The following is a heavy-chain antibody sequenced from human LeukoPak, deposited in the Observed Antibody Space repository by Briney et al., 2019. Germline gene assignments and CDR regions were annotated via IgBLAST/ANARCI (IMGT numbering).Heavy chain of an antibody. V-gene: IGHV3-48*01. CDR2: ISSSSSTI. J-gene: IGHJ6*03. D-gene: IGHD3-22*01. Sequence: GGSLRLSCAASGFTFSSYEMNWVRQAPGKGLEWVSYISSSSSTIYYADSVKGRFTTSRDNAKNSLYLQMNSLRADDTAVYYCARVSYDSSGYYYKSYYYYYYMDVWGKGTTVTVSS. CDR1: GFTFSSYE. CDR3: ARVSYDSSGYYYKSYYYYYYMDV.